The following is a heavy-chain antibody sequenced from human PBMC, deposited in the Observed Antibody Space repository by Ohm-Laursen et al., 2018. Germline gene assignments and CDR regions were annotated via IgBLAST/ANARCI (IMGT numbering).Heavy chain of an antibody. CDR2: ISGSGVST. CDR1: GFTISNNY. V-gene: IGHV3-23*01. J-gene: IGHJ3*01. D-gene: IGHD6-19*01. Sequence: SLRLSCTASGFTISNNYMSWVRQAPGKGLEWVSGISGSGVSTYYADSVKGRFTISRDNSKNTLYLQMNSLRAEDTAVYYCVRDTGSGWSRGTFDVWGQGTLVTVSS. CDR3: VRDTGSGWSRGTFDV.